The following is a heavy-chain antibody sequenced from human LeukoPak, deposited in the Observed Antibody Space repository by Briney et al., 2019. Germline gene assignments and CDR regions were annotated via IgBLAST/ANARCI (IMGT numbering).Heavy chain of an antibody. CDR1: GYTFSEYY. Sequence: GGALRLSCAASGYTFSEYYMRWVRQAPGKGGEKVSYISSSGSTISYAASVKGRFTISRDNAKNSLYLQMNSLRAEDTAVYYCARVLDGDYYFDYWGQGTLVTVSS. CDR2: ISSSGSTI. V-gene: IGHV3-11*01. CDR3: ARVLDGDYYFDY. J-gene: IGHJ4*02. D-gene: IGHD4-17*01.